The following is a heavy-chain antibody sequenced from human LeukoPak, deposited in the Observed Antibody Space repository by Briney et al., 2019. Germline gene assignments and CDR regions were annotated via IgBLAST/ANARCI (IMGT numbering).Heavy chain of an antibody. CDR2: ISSSGSTI. CDR3: ARDRYSSSWYNQVDY. V-gene: IGHV3-48*03. D-gene: IGHD6-13*01. J-gene: IGHJ4*02. CDR1: GFIFNNCE. Sequence: PGGSLRLSCAASGFIFNNCEMNWVRQAPGKGLEWVSYISSSGSTIYYADSVKGRFTISRDNAKNSLYLQMNSLRAEDTAVYYCARDRYSSSWYNQVDYWGQGTLVTVSS.